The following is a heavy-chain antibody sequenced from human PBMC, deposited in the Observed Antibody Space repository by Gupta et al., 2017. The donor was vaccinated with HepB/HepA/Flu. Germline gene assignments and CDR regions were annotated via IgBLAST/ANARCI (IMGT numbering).Heavy chain of an antibody. CDR2: IDWDDDK. CDR1: GFSPRPSALC. CDR3: ARIPTAPSIVGAVGAFEI. V-gene: IGHV2-70*15. D-gene: IGHD1-26*01. Sequence: QVTLRESGPALVTPTQTLTLTCPFSGFSPRPSALCVSWIRQPPGKALEWLARIDWDDDKYYSTSLKTRLTISKDTSKNQVVLTMTNMDPVDTATYYCARIPTAPSIVGAVGAFEIWGQGTMVTVSA. J-gene: IGHJ3*02.